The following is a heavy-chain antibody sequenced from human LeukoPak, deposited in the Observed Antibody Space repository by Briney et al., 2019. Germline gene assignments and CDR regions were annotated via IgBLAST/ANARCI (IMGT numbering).Heavy chain of an antibody. Sequence: SETLSLTCTVSGGSISSYYWSWIRQPPGKGLEWIGYIYYSGSTNYNPSLKSRVTISVDTSKNQFSLKLSSVTAADTAVYYCARVPAAGSYYYGMDVWGQGTTVTVSS. CDR2: IYYSGST. CDR1: GGSISSYY. D-gene: IGHD6-13*01. J-gene: IGHJ6*02. CDR3: ARVPAAGSYYYGMDV. V-gene: IGHV4-59*01.